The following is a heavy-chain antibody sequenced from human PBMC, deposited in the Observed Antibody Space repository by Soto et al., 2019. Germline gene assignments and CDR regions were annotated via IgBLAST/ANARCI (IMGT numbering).Heavy chain of an antibody. CDR2: INHSGST. D-gene: IGHD3-3*01. CDR1: GGSFSGYY. V-gene: IGHV4-34*01. CDR3: ARGFLRFLEWLPRDYGMDV. J-gene: IGHJ6*02. Sequence: PSETLSLTCAVYGGSFSGYYWSWIRQPLGKGLEWIGEINHSGSTNYNPSLKSRVTISVDTSKNQFSLKLSSVTAADTAVYYCARGFLRFLEWLPRDYGMDVWGQGTTVTVYS.